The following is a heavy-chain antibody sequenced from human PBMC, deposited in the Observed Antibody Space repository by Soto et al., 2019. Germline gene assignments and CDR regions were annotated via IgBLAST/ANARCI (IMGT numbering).Heavy chain of an antibody. Sequence: ASETLSLTCTVSGGSISSYYWSWIRQPPGKGLEWIGYIYYSGSTNYNPSLKSRVTISVDTSKNQFSLKLSSVTAADTAVYYCARLDYYDSTGTIDYWGQGTLVTVSS. D-gene: IGHD3-22*01. CDR2: IYYSGST. J-gene: IGHJ4*02. CDR3: ARLDYYDSTGTIDY. V-gene: IGHV4-59*01. CDR1: GGSISSYY.